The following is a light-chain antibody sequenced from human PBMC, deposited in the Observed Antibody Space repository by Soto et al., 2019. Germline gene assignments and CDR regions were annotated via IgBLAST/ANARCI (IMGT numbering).Light chain of an antibody. CDR1: NSDVGGYNY. CDR3: CSYAGSNNLV. Sequence: QSALTQPPSASGSPGQSVTISCTGTNSDVGGYNYVSWYQQHPGKAPKVMIYEVSNRPSGVPDRFSGSKSGNTASLTVSGRQGEDEADYYCCSYAGSNNLVFGGGTQLTVL. J-gene: IGLJ3*02. V-gene: IGLV2-8*01. CDR2: EVS.